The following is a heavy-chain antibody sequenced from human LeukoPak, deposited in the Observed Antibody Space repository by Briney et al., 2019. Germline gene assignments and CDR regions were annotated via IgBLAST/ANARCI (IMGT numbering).Heavy chain of an antibody. Sequence: PGGSLRLSCVASGFTFSSHWMIWGRQAPGKGLEYVANIADDRSQKYYVDSVRGRFTVSRDNAKNSLYLEMNSLRAEDTAVYYCAKDGPRRGSIAARPRGYYYYGMDVWGQGTTVTVSS. CDR2: IADDRSQK. CDR3: AKDGPRRGSIAARPRGYYYYGMDV. J-gene: IGHJ6*02. V-gene: IGHV3-7*05. D-gene: IGHD6-6*01. CDR1: GFTFSSHW.